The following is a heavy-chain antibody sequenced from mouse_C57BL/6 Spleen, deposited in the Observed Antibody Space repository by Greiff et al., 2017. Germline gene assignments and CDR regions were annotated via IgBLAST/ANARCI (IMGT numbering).Heavy chain of an antibody. CDR1: GYTFTSYW. J-gene: IGHJ4*01. Sequence: QVQLQQPGAELVKPGASVKMSCKASGYTFTSYWITWVKQGPGQGLEWIGDIYPGSGSTNYNAKFKSKATLTVDTSSSTAYMQLSSLTSEDSAVYYCARSGFYYAMDYWGQGTSDTVSS. CDR3: ARSGFYYAMDY. D-gene: IGHD3-1*01. V-gene: IGHV1-55*01. CDR2: IYPGSGST.